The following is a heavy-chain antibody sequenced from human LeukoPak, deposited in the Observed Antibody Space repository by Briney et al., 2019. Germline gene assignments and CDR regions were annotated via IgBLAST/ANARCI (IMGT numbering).Heavy chain of an antibody. CDR2: IYSGGST. CDR3: ARGARGYYDSSGYPYYFDY. V-gene: IGHV3-53*01. D-gene: IGHD3-22*01. Sequence: GGSLRLSCAASGFTVSSNYMSWVRQAPGKGLEWVSVIYSGGSTYYADSVKGRFTISRDNSKNTLYLQMNNLRAEDTAVYYCARGARGYYDSSGYPYYFDYWGQGTLVTVSS. J-gene: IGHJ4*02. CDR1: GFTVSSNY.